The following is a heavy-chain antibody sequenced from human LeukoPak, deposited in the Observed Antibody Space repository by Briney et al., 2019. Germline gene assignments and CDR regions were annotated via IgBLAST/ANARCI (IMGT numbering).Heavy chain of an antibody. Sequence: SETLSLTCAVYGGSFSGYYWSWIRQPPGKGLEWIGEINHSGSTNYNPSLKSRVTISVDTSKNQFSLKLSSVTAADTAVYYCARREGVAAAGTGYNWFDPWGQGTLVTVSS. V-gene: IGHV4-34*01. J-gene: IGHJ5*02. CDR1: GGSFSGYY. CDR3: ARREGVAAAGTGYNWFDP. D-gene: IGHD6-13*01. CDR2: INHSGST.